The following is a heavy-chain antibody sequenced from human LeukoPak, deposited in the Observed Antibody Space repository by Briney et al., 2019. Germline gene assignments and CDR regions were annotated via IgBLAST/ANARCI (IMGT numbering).Heavy chain of an antibody. Sequence: SQTLSLTCTVCGGSISSGDYYWSWIRQPPGKGLEWIGYIYYSGSTYYNPSLKSRVTISVDTSKNQFSLKLSSVTAADTAVYYCATGTLTMVRGVRYYYYYMDVWGKGTTVTVSS. CDR1: GGSISSGDYY. V-gene: IGHV4-30-4*08. CDR3: ATGTLTMVRGVRYYYYYMDV. J-gene: IGHJ6*03. D-gene: IGHD3-10*01. CDR2: IYYSGST.